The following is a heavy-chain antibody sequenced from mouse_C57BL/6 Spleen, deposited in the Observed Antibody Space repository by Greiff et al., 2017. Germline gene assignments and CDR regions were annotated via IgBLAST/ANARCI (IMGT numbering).Heavy chain of an antibody. CDR1: GYTFTSYW. CDR2: IDPSDSYT. CDR3: ARPPRAMDY. V-gene: IGHV1-50*01. Sequence: QVQLQQPGAELVKPGASVKLSCKASGYTFTSYWMQWVKQRPGQGLEWIGEIDPSDSYTNYNQKFKGKATLTVDTSSSTAYMQLSSLTSEDSAVYYCARPPRAMDYWGQGTSVTVSS. J-gene: IGHJ4*01. D-gene: IGHD3-1*01.